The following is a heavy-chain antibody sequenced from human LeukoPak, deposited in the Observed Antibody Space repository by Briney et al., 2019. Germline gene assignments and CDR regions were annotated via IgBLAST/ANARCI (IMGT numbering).Heavy chain of an antibody. D-gene: IGHD3-10*01. J-gene: IGHJ4*02. V-gene: IGHV3-33*06. CDR3: AKDPRYGSGSYDY. CDR1: GFTLSSCG. Sequence: GGSLRLSCAASGFTLSSCGMHWVRQAPGKGLEWVAVIWYDGSNKYYADSVKGRFTISRDNSKNTLYLQMNSLRAEDTAVYYCAKDPRYGSGSYDYWGQGTLVTVSS. CDR2: IWYDGSNK.